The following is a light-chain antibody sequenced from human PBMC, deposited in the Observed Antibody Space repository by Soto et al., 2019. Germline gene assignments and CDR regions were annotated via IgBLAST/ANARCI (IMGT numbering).Light chain of an antibody. CDR3: CSYAGSGTFYV. CDR1: SSDVGSYNL. V-gene: IGLV2-23*01. CDR2: EGS. J-gene: IGLJ1*01. Sequence: QSVLAQPASVSGSPGQSITISCTGTSSDVGSYNLVSWYQQHPGKAPKLMIYEGSERPSGVSYRFSGSKSGNTASLTISGLQAEDEADYYCCSYAGSGTFYVFGTGTKVTVL.